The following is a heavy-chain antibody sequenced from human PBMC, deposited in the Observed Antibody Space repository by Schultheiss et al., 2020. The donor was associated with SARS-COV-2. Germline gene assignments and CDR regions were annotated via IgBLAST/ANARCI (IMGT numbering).Heavy chain of an antibody. J-gene: IGHJ4*02. CDR3: ARDRSYRGLAAAGPFDY. D-gene: IGHD6-13*01. CDR1: GYTFTSYG. CDR2: INPNSGGT. V-gene: IGHV1-2*02. Sequence: ASVKVSCKASGYTFTSYGINWVRQAPGQGLEWMGWINPNSGGTNYAQKFQGRVTMTRDTSISTAYMELSRLRSDDTAVYYCARDRSYRGLAAAGPFDYWGQGTLVTVSS.